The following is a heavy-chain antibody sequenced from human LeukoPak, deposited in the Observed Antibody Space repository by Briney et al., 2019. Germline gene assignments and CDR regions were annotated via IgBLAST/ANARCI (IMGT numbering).Heavy chain of an antibody. CDR2: IYRSGST. CDR3: ARRDCSDGDCYPYYFDY. V-gene: IGHV4-59*12. D-gene: IGHD2-21*01. Sequence: SETLSLTCTVSGDSITTYYWSWIWQPPGSGLEWIGFIYRSGSTYYNPSLTSRVTISEDVSKNQFSLRLSSVTAADTAVYYCARRDCSDGDCYPYYFDYWGQGALVTVSS. J-gene: IGHJ4*02. CDR1: GDSITTYY.